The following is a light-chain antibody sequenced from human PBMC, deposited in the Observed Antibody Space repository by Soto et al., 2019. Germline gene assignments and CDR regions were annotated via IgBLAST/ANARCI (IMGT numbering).Light chain of an antibody. V-gene: IGLV1-40*01. CDR1: SSNIGAGYD. CDR2: GNS. CDR3: QSYDSSLSGSWV. J-gene: IGLJ3*02. Sequence: QSLLTQPPSVSGAPGQRVTISRTGSSSNIGAGYDVHWYQQLPGTAPKLLIYGNSNRPSGVPDRFSGSKSGTSASLAITGLQAEDEADYYCQSYDSSLSGSWVFGGGTKLTVL.